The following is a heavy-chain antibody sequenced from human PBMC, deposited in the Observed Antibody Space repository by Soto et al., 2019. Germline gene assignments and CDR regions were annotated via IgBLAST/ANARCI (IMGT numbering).Heavy chain of an antibody. CDR2: INHSGST. V-gene: IGHV4-34*01. CDR3: ASGPYEYLQH. CDR1: GGSFSGYY. J-gene: IGHJ1*01. Sequence: PSETLSLTCAVYGGSFSGYYWSWIRQPPGKGLEWIGEINHSGSTNYNPSLKSRVTISVDTSKNQFSLRLTSVTAADTAVYYCASGPYEYLQHWGQGALVTVSS.